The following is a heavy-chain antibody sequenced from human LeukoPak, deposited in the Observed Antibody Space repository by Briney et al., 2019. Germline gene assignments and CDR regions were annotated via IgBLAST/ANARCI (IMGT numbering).Heavy chain of an antibody. V-gene: IGHV3-11*01. CDR2: ISSSGSTI. CDR1: GFTFSDYY. CDR3: ARAGHYDSSGYGGLGAFDI. J-gene: IGHJ3*02. Sequence: PGGSLRLSCAASGFTFSDYYMSWIRQAPGKGLEWVSYISSSGSTIYYADSVKGRFTISRDNAKNSLYLQMNSLRAEDTAVYYCARAGHYDSSGYGGLGAFDIWGQGTMVTVSS. D-gene: IGHD3-22*01.